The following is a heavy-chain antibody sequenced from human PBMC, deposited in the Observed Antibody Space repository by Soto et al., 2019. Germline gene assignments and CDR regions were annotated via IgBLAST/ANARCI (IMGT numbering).Heavy chain of an antibody. J-gene: IGHJ4*02. CDR2: INHSGST. CDR1: DGSSNNYY. Sequence: SETLSLTCAVYDGSSNNYYWSWIGRPPGKGLEWIGEINHSGSTNYNASLKSRVTISEDTSKKQFSLELRFVTAADTAVYYCARGGLIRGVLYYWGQGTLVTVSS. V-gene: IGHV4-34*01. D-gene: IGHD3-10*01. CDR3: ARGGLIRGVLYY.